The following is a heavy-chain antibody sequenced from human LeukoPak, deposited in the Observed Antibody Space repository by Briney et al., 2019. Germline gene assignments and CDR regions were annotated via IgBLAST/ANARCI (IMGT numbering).Heavy chain of an antibody. CDR2: ISSSSSTI. J-gene: IGHJ1*01. CDR3: ARPAFPHYDILTGYYSPEYFQH. CDR1: GFTFSSYS. V-gene: IGHV3-48*04. D-gene: IGHD3-9*01. Sequence: GGSLRLSCAASGFTFSSYSMNWVRQAPGKGLEWVSYISSSSSTIYYADSVKGRFTISRDNAKNSLYLQMNSLRAEDTAVYYCARPAFPHYDILTGYYSPEYFQHWGQGTLVTVSS.